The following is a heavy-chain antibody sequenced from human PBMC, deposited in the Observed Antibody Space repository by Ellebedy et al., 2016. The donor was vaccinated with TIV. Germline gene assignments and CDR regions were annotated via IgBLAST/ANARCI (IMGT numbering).Heavy chain of an antibody. CDR3: ARDGFYDPPAFDV. J-gene: IGHJ3*01. CDR2: MYGGGDT. V-gene: IGHV3-66*01. D-gene: IGHD2/OR15-2a*01. CDR1: TFTVSTNA. Sequence: GESLKISCAASTFTVSTNAMNWVRQAPGKGLEWVSVMYGGGDTYYADSVKGRFTVSRDNSKNTLYLQMNSLRADDTAVYYCARDGFYDPPAFDVWGQGTMVTVSS.